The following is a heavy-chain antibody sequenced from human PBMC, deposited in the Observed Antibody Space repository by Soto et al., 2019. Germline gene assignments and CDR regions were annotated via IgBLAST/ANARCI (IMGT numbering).Heavy chain of an antibody. CDR2: IIPIYASP. CDR3: AVTVTGSRSPLAH. J-gene: IGHJ4*02. V-gene: IGHV1-69*06. Sequence: QVQLVQSGAEVKKPGSSVKVSCKASGDTFSSNAISWVRQAPGQGLEWMGGIIPIYASPNYAQNFQGRVTVTADKATSTAYLELSRLKFADSAIYYCAVTVTGSRSPLAHWGRGTLVIVSS. D-gene: IGHD3-9*01. CDR1: GDTFSSNA.